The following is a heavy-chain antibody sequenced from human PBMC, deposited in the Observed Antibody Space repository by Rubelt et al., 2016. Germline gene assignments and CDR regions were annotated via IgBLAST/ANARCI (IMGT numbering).Heavy chain of an antibody. Sequence: SYAQKFQGRVTMTRDTSTNTVYMELSSLRSEDTAVYYCARGVYYDSSGYYSDYFDYWGQGTLVTVSS. J-gene: IGHJ4*02. D-gene: IGHD3-22*01. V-gene: IGHV1-46*03. CDR3: ARGVYYDSSGYYSDYFDY.